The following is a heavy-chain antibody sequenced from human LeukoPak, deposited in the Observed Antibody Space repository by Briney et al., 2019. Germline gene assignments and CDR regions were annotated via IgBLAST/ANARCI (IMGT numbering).Heavy chain of an antibody. D-gene: IGHD6-13*01. V-gene: IGHV1-69*06. Sequence: ASVKVSCKASGGTFSSYAISWVRQAPGQGLEWMGGIIPIFGTANYAQKFQGRVTITADKSTSTAYMELSSLRSEDTAMYYCAKGSSSWSPDYFDYWGQGTLVTVSS. CDR3: AKGSSSWSPDYFDY. CDR1: GGTFSSYA. CDR2: IIPIFGTA. J-gene: IGHJ4*02.